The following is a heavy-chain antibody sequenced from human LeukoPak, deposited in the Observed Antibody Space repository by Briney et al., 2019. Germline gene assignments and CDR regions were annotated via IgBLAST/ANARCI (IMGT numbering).Heavy chain of an antibody. CDR2: INSDGSST. D-gene: IGHD4-23*01. CDR1: GFTFSSYW. Sequence: GGSLRLSCAASGFTFSSYWMHWVRQAPGKGLVWVSRINSDGSSTSYADSVKGRFTISRGNARNTLYLQMNSLRAEDTAVYYCGRASTVVLDYWGQGTLVTVSS. CDR3: GRASTVVLDY. V-gene: IGHV3-74*01. J-gene: IGHJ4*02.